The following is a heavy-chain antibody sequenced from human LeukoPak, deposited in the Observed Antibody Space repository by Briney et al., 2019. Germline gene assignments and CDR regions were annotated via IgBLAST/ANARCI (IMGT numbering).Heavy chain of an antibody. CDR3: ARQYIVVVPAAYFDY. CDR2: IYYSGST. V-gene: IGHV4-59*08. CDR1: GGSISSYY. Sequence: SETLSLTCTVSGGSISSYYWSWIRQPPGKGLEWIGYIYYSGSTNYNPSLKSRVTISVDTSKNQFSLKLSSVTAADTAVYYCARQYIVVVPAAYFDYWGQGTLVTVSS. D-gene: IGHD2-2*01. J-gene: IGHJ4*02.